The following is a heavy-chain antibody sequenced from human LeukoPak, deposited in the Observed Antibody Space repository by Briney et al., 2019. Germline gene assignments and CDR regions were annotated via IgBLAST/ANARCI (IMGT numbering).Heavy chain of an antibody. CDR1: GGSINSYY. J-gene: IGHJ4*02. D-gene: IGHD5-12*01. V-gene: IGHV4-4*07. CDR2: IYSSGST. CDR3: ARVDIRTAFFDY. Sequence: PSETLSLTCTVSGGSINSYYWSWIRQPAGKGLEWIGRIYSSGSTGYNPSLKSRVTMSLDTSKNQFSLNLSFVTAADTAVYYCARVDIRTAFFDYWGQGTLVTVSS.